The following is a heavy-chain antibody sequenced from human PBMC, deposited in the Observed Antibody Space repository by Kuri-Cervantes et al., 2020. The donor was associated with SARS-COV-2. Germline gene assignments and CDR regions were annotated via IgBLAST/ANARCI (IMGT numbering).Heavy chain of an antibody. Sequence: SETLSLTCTVSGGSISSSSYYWGWIRQPPGKGLEWIVSIYYSGSTNYNPSLKSRVTISVDTSKNQFSLKLSSVTAADTAVYYCARLVPYYDFWSGSYYFDYWGQGTLVTVSS. CDR1: GGSISSSSYY. CDR2: IYYSGST. V-gene: IGHV4-39*01. J-gene: IGHJ4*02. CDR3: ARLVPYYDFWSGSYYFDY. D-gene: IGHD3-3*01.